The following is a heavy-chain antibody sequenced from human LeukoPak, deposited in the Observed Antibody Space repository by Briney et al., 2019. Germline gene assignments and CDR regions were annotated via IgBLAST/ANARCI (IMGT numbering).Heavy chain of an antibody. CDR2: IYYSGST. Sequence: PSETLSLTYTVSGGSISSSSYYWGWIRQPPGKGLEWIGSIYYSGSTYYNPSLKSRVTISVDTSKNQFSLKLSSVTAADTAVYYCARHNDSSGYRLYWYFDLWGRGTLVTVSS. CDR1: GGSISSSSYY. CDR3: ARHNDSSGYRLYWYFDL. V-gene: IGHV4-39*01. J-gene: IGHJ2*01. D-gene: IGHD3-22*01.